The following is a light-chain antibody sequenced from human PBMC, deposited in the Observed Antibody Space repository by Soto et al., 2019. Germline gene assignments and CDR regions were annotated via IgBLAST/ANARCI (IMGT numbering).Light chain of an antibody. CDR2: GAS. V-gene: IGKV3-15*01. Sequence: EIVMTQSPATLSVSPGERATLSCRASQSVSSSLAWYQQKPGHAPRLLIYGASTRATGIPSRFSGSGSGTEFTLTISSPQAEDFEVYYWHKNNNSTFGQGTKLEIK. CDR1: QSVSSS. CDR3: HKNNNST. J-gene: IGKJ2*01.